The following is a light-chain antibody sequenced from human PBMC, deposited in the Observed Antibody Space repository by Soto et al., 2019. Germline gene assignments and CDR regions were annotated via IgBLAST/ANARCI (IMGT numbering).Light chain of an antibody. Sequence: DIVMTQSPDSLAVSLGERATINCKSSQSLLYSSNNKNYLAWYQQKPGQPPKLLIYWASTRESGVPDRFSGSGSGTDFTLTISILQAEDVAVYYCQQFYSTPQTFGQGTKLEIQ. J-gene: IGKJ2*01. CDR3: QQFYSTPQT. CDR1: QSLLYSSNNKNY. CDR2: WAS. V-gene: IGKV4-1*01.